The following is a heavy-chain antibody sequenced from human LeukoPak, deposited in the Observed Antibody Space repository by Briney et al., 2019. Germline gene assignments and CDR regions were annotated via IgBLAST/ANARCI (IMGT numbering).Heavy chain of an antibody. J-gene: IGHJ4*02. D-gene: IGHD3-10*01. CDR1: GFTFSTYS. CDR2: ISSGSSTI. Sequence: GSLRLSFAASGFTFSTYSMNWVRPAPGKGLEWVSYISSGSSTIYYADSVKGRFTISRDNAKNSLYLQMNSLRDEDTAVYYCARVGSGSYYFDYWGQGTLVTVSS. CDR3: ARVGSGSYYFDY. V-gene: IGHV3-48*02.